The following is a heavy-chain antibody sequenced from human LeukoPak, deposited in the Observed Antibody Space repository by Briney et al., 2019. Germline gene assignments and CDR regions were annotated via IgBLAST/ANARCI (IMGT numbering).Heavy chain of an antibody. V-gene: IGHV1-69*13. D-gene: IGHD5-18*01. CDR3: ARGDSYGKEIDY. CDR1: GYTFTSYG. J-gene: IGHJ4*02. CDR2: IIPIFGTA. Sequence: SVKVSCKASGYTFTSYGISWVRQAPGQGLEWMGGIIPIFGTANYAQKFQGRVTITADESTSTAYMELSSLRSEDTAVYYCARGDSYGKEIDYWGQGTLVTVSS.